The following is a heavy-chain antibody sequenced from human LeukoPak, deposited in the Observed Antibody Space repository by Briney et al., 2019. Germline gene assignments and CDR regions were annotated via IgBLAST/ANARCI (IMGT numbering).Heavy chain of an antibody. CDR2: ISWDGGST. CDR3: AKDIAGELLMAGFDY. D-gene: IGHD6-19*01. CDR1: GFPFDDYT. J-gene: IGHJ4*02. V-gene: IGHV3-43*01. Sequence: GGSLRLSCAASGFPFDDYTMHWVRQAPGKGLEWVSLISWDGGSTYYADSVKGRFTISRDNSKNSLYLQMNSLRTEDTALYYCAKDIAGELLMAGFDYWGQGTLVTVSS.